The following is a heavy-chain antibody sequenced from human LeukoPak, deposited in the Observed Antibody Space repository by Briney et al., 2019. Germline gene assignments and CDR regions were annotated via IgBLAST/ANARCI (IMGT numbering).Heavy chain of an antibody. CDR3: ARESRLTVTTAFDI. J-gene: IGHJ3*02. Sequence: GGSLRLSCAASGFTFTGSHMTWVRQAPGKGLQWVSITYSGGTTYYADFVRDRFTMSRDNSDNTLYLHLNSLEADDTAVYYCARESRLTVTTAFDIWGQGTMVTVTS. V-gene: IGHV3-66*01. CDR2: TYSGGTT. D-gene: IGHD4-17*01. CDR1: GFTFTGSH.